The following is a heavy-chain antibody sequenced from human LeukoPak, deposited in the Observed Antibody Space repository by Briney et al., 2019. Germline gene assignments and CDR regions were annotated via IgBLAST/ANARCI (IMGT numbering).Heavy chain of an antibody. CDR3: ANSRGAVAGAPDY. CDR2: ISGSGGST. D-gene: IGHD6-19*01. J-gene: IGHJ4*02. Sequence: GGSLRLSCAASGFTFSSYAMSWVRQAPGKGLEWVSAISGSGGSTYYADSVKGRFTISRDNSKNTLHLQMNSLRAEDTAVYYCANSRGAVAGAPDYWGQGTLVTVSS. V-gene: IGHV3-23*01. CDR1: GFTFSSYA.